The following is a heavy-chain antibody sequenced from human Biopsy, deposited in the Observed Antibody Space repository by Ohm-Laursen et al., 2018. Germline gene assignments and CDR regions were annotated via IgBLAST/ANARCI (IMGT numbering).Heavy chain of an antibody. D-gene: IGHD2-15*01. CDR3: ARMDCSGGSCHYYSYGMDV. CDR2: IHHSGST. CDR1: GVSITAYY. V-gene: IGHV4-4*09. Sequence: GTLSLTCTVSGVSITAYYWSWIRQPPGKGLECIGNIHHSGSTNYNPSLKSRLTISVDTSKNQFSLKLSSVTAADTAVYYCARMDCSGGSCHYYSYGMDVWGQGTTATVSS. J-gene: IGHJ6*02.